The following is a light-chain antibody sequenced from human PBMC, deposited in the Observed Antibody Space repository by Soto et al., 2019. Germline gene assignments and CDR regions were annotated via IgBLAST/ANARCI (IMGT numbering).Light chain of an antibody. V-gene: IGKV3-20*01. CDR1: QSVSSSY. CDR2: GAS. CDR3: QQYDSSRT. J-gene: IGKJ1*01. Sequence: IVLTRSPGTLSLSPGERATLSCRASQSVSSSYLAWYQQKPGQPPRLLIYGASSRATGIPDRFSGSGSGTDFTLTISRLEPEDFAVYYCQQYDSSRTFGQGTKVDIK.